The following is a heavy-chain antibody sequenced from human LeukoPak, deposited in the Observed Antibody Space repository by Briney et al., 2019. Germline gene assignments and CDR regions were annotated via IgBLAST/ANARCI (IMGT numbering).Heavy chain of an antibody. Sequence: ASVKVSCKASGYTFTSYGISWVRQAPGQGLEWMGIINPSGGSTIYAQKFQGRVTMTRHMSTSTVSMDLSSLRSEDTAVYYCARDRGAMGSEGPIGFDYWGQGTLVTVSS. J-gene: IGHJ4*02. CDR1: GYTFTSYG. CDR2: INPSGGST. D-gene: IGHD2-2*01. V-gene: IGHV1-46*01. CDR3: ARDRGAMGSEGPIGFDY.